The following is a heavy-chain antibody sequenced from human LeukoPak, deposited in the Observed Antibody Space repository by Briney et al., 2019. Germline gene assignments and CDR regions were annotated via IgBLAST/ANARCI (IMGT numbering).Heavy chain of an antibody. D-gene: IGHD3-22*01. V-gene: IGHV3-15*01. CDR3: TTVYYYDSSGYYHYFDY. CDR1: GFTFSNAW. Sequence: PGGSLRLSCAASGFTFSNAWMSWVRQAPGKGLEWVGRIKSKTDGGTTDYAAPVKGRFTISRDDSKNTLYLQMNSLKTEDTAVYYCTTVYYYDSSGYYHYFDYWGQGTTVTVSS. CDR2: IKSKTDGGTT. J-gene: IGHJ4*03.